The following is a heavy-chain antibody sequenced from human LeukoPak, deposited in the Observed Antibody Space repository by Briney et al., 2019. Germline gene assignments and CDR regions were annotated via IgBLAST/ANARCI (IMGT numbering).Heavy chain of an antibody. CDR3: ARMYRAGVAAADGLDY. J-gene: IGHJ4*02. D-gene: IGHD6-13*01. V-gene: IGHV3-30-3*01. CDR1: GFTFSSYA. CDR2: ISYDGSNK. Sequence: GRSLRLSCAASGFTFSSYAMHWVRQAPGKGLEWVAVISYDGSNKYYADSVKGRFTISRDNSKNTLYLQMNSLRAEDTAVYYCARMYRAGVAAADGLDYWGQGTLVTVSS.